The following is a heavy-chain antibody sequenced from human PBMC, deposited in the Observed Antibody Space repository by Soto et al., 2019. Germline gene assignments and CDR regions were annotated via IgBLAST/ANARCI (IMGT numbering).Heavy chain of an antibody. Sequence: PGGSLRLSCAASGFTFSSYSMSWVRQAPGKGLEWVSAISGSGGSTYYADSVKGRFTISRDNSKNTPYLQMNSLRAEDTAVYYCAKDTRPIGSYYFDYWGQGTLVTVSS. CDR3: AKDTRPIGSYYFDY. CDR2: ISGSGGST. J-gene: IGHJ4*02. D-gene: IGHD1-26*01. CDR1: GFTFSSYS. V-gene: IGHV3-23*01.